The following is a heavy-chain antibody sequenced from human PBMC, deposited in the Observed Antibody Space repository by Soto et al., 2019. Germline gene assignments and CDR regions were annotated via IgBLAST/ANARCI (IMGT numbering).Heavy chain of an antibody. D-gene: IGHD3-22*01. Sequence: QVQLVQSGAEVKKPGSSVKVSCKASGGTFSSYAITWVRQAPGQGLEWMGGIIPIFGTANYAQKFQGRVRIPGXVSXRXVYMELSSLRYEDTALYYCARDRGPSSGYYPYWFDPWGQGTLVTVSS. CDR2: IIPIFGTA. J-gene: IGHJ5*02. CDR3: ARDRGPSSGYYPYWFDP. V-gene: IGHV1-69*12. CDR1: GGTFSSYA.